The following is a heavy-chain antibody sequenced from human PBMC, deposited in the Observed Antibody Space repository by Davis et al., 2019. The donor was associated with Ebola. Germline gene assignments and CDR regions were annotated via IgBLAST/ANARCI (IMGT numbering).Heavy chain of an antibody. D-gene: IGHD2-2*01. Sequence: GESLKISCKGSGYSFTSYWIGWVRQMPGKGLEWMGIIYPGDSDTRYSPSFQGQVTISADKSISTAYLQWSSLKASDTAMYYCARVGYCSSTSCYSSGDAFDIWGQGTMVTVSS. CDR3: ARVGYCSSTSCYSSGDAFDI. V-gene: IGHV5-51*01. J-gene: IGHJ3*02. CDR1: GYSFTSYW. CDR2: IYPGDSDT.